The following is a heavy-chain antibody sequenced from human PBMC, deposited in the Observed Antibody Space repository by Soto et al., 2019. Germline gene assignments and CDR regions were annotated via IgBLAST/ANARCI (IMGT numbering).Heavy chain of an antibody. CDR3: ARDRGDFWSGNSYYYYMDV. CDR1: GGSISSYY. D-gene: IGHD3-3*01. J-gene: IGHJ6*03. V-gene: IGHV4-59*12. CDR2: IYYSGST. Sequence: SETLSLTCTVSGGSISSYYWSWIRQPPGKGLEWIGYIYYSGSTNYNPSLKSRVTISVDTSKNQFSLKLSSVTAADTAVYYCARDRGDFWSGNSYYYYMDVWGKGTTVTVSS.